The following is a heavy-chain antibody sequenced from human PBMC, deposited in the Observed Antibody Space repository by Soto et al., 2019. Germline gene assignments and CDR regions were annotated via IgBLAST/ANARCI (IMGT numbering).Heavy chain of an antibody. CDR3: ARAPMILTRSYFDS. V-gene: IGHV4-59*01. CDR2: ISDSGNT. D-gene: IGHD3-22*01. J-gene: IGHJ4*02. CDR1: RGSINGFY. Sequence: SETLSLTCTVSRGSINGFYWSWIRQTPGKGLEWIGYISDSGNTNYNPSLKSRVSISVDTSKTQFSLNLTSVTAADTAVYYCARAPMILTRSYFDSWGQGTPLTVSS.